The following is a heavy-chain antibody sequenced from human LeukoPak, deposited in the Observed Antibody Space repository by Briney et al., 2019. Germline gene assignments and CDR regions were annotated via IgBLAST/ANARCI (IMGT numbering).Heavy chain of an antibody. CDR3: ARGRLRDYYYYYYMDV. CDR1: GYTLTELS. V-gene: IGHV1-24*01. J-gene: IGHJ6*03. CDR2: FEPEDGET. Sequence: GASVKVSCKVSGYTLTELSMHWVRQAPGKGLEWMGGFEPEDGETNYAQKFQGRVTITTDESTSTAYMELSSLRSEDTAVYYCARGRLRDYYYYYYMDVWGKGTTVTVSS. D-gene: IGHD5-12*01.